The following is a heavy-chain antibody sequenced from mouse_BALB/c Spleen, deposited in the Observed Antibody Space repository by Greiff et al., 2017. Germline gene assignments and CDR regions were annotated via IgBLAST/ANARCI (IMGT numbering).Heavy chain of an antibody. Sequence: VQLQQSGPQLVRPGASVKISCKASGYSFTSYWMHWVKQRPGQGLEWIGMIDPSDSETRLNQKFKDKATLTVDKSSSTAYMQLSSPTSEDSAVYYCARVTLRAYWGQGTLVTVSA. D-gene: IGHD2-1*01. CDR3: ARVTLRAY. CDR2: IDPSDSET. V-gene: IGHV1S126*01. J-gene: IGHJ3*01. CDR1: GYSFTSYW.